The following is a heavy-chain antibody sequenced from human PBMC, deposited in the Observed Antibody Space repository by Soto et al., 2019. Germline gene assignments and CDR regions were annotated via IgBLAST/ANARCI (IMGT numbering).Heavy chain of an antibody. Sequence: EVQLVESGGGLVQPGGSLRLSCAASGFTFSSYEMNWVRQAPGKGLEWVSYISSSGSTIYYADSVKGRFTISRDNAKNSLYLQMNSLRAEDTAVYYCARELGSGSLGDTTNDYWGQGPLVTVSS. J-gene: IGHJ4*02. D-gene: IGHD3-10*01. CDR3: ARELGSGSLGDTTNDY. CDR1: GFTFSSYE. V-gene: IGHV3-48*03. CDR2: ISSSGSTI.